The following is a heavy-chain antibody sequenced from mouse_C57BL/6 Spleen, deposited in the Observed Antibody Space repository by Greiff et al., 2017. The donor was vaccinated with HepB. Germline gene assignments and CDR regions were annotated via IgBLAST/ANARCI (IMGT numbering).Heavy chain of an antibody. V-gene: IGHV5-17*01. CDR2: ISSGSSTI. D-gene: IGHD2-5*01. CDR1: GFTFSDYG. CDR3: ARDYSTSDYYAMDY. Sequence: EVNLVESGGGLVKPGGSLKLSCAASGFTFSDYGMHWVRQAPEKGLEWVAYISSGSSTIYYADTVKGRFTISRDNAKNTLFLQMTSLRSEDTAMYYCARDYSTSDYYAMDYWGQGTSVTVSS. J-gene: IGHJ4*01.